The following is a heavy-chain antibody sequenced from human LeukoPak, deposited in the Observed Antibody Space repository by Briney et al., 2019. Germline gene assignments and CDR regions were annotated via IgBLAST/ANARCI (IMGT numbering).Heavy chain of an antibody. D-gene: IGHD6-13*01. CDR3: ARGVAAAVTCDY. CDR1: GGSFSGYY. Sequence: SETLSLTCAVYGGSFSGYYWSWIRQPPGKGLEWIGEINHSGSTNYNPSLKSRVTISVDTSKNQFSLKLSSVTAADTAVYYCARGVAAAVTCDYWGQGTLVTVSS. J-gene: IGHJ4*02. V-gene: IGHV4-34*01. CDR2: INHSGST.